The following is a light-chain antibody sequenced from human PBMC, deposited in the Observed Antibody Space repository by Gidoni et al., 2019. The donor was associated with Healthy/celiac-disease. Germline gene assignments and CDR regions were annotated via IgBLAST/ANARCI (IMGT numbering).Light chain of an antibody. CDR3: QQYNSYSPT. Sequence: DIQMTQSPSTMSASVGDRVTITCRASQSSSSWLAWYPQEPGKAPKLLIYKASSLESGVPSRFSGSGSGTAFPLTIRRLHPDDFATYYCQQYNSYSPTFGQGTQVEI. CDR2: KAS. J-gene: IGKJ1*01. CDR1: QSSSSW. V-gene: IGKV1-5*03.